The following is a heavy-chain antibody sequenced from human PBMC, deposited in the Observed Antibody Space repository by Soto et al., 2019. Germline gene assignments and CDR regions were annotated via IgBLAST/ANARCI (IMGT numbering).Heavy chain of an antibody. D-gene: IGHD1-1*01. J-gene: IGHJ6*02. V-gene: IGHV5-10-1*01. CDR2: IDPSNSYI. Sequence: PGESLKISCQGSGYSFTTHWITWVRQTPGKGLEWMGRIDPSNSYINYSPSFQGHVTISVDRSISTAYLQWSRQEASDNAIYYCARRLSGPKEEYNAYYFYGLDVWGQGTKVTVSS. CDR1: GYSFTTHW. CDR3: ARRLSGPKEEYNAYYFYGLDV.